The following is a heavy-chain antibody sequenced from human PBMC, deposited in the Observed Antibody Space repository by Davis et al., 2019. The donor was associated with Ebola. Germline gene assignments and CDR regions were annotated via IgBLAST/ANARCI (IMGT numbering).Heavy chain of an antibody. D-gene: IGHD1-1*01. J-gene: IGHJ4*02. CDR3: ARTGRGY. Sequence: GESLKISCAASGFTFSNYPISWVRQAPGKGLEWVSSISGSGGSTYYADSVKGRFTISRDNAKNSLYLPMNSLRAEDTAVYYCARTGRGYWGQGTLVTVSS. CDR2: ISGSGGST. V-gene: IGHV3-23*01. CDR1: GFTFSNYP.